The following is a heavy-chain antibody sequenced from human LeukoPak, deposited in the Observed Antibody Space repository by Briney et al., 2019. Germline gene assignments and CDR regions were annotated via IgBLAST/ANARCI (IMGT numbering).Heavy chain of an antibody. CDR3: AGGGTRWGDGYYYYYMDV. D-gene: IGHD3-16*01. CDR2: IIPIFGTA. V-gene: IGHV1-69*05. Sequence: AASVKVSCKASGGTFSSYAISWVRQAPGQGVEWVGGIIPIFGTANYAQKFQGRVTITTDESTSTAYMELSSLRSEDTAVYYCAGGGTRWGDGYYYYYMDVWGKGTTVTVSS. CDR1: GGTFSSYA. J-gene: IGHJ6*03.